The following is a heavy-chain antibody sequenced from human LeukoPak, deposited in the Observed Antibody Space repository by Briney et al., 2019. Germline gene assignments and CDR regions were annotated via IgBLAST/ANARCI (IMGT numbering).Heavy chain of an antibody. V-gene: IGHV3-72*01. J-gene: IGHJ6*03. CDR3: ARDPTYYDFWSGYYDYYYYMDV. D-gene: IGHD3-3*01. CDR1: GFTFSDHY. CDR2: IRNKANSYTT. Sequence: GGSLRLSCAASGFTFSDHYMDWVRQAPGKGLEWVGRIRNKANSYTTEYAASVKGRFTISSDDSKNSLYLQMNSLKTEDTAVYYCARDPTYYDFWSGYYDYYYYMDVWGKGTTVTVSS.